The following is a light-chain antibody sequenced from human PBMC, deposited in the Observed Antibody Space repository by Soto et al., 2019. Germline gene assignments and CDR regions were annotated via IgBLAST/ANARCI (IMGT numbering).Light chain of an antibody. Sequence: DIQLTQSPSFLSASVGDRVTITCRASQGISSYLAWYQQKPGKAPKLLIYAASTLQSGVPSRFSGSGSGTEFPLTISSLQPEDFATYYCQQFNSYPWTFGQGTKVEIK. CDR3: QQFNSYPWT. CDR2: AAS. J-gene: IGKJ1*01. V-gene: IGKV1-9*01. CDR1: QGISSY.